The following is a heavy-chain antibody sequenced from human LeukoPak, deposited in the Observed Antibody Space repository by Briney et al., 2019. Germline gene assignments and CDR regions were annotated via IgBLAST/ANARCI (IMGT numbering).Heavy chain of an antibody. CDR2: MSGSGGST. CDR1: GFTFSSYA. D-gene: IGHD3-3*01. J-gene: IGHJ4*02. V-gene: IGHV3-23*01. Sequence: QPGGSLRLSCAASGFTFSSYAMSWVRQAPGKGLEWVSAMSGSGGSTYYADSVKGRFTISRDNSKNTLYLQMNSLRPADTAVYYCAKALGLLEWLFNFDYWGQGTLVTVSS. CDR3: AKALGLLEWLFNFDY.